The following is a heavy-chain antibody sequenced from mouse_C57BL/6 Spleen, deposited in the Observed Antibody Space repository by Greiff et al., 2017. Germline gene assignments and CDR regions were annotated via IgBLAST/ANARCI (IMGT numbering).Heavy chain of an antibody. J-gene: IGHJ3*01. CDR3: PRGGELRNWDVGAY. D-gene: IGHD4-1*01. V-gene: IGHV1-82*01. Sequence: VQLQQSGPELVKPGASVKISCKASGYAFSSSWMNWVKQRPGKGLEWIGRIYPGDGDTNYNGKFKGKATLTADKSSSTAYMQLSSLTSEDSAVYFWPRGGELRNWDVGAYWGQGTLVTVSA. CDR2: IYPGDGDT. CDR1: GYAFSSSW.